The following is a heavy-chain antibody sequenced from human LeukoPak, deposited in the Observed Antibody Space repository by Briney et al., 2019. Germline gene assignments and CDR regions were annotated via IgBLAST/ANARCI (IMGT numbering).Heavy chain of an antibody. D-gene: IGHD3-3*01. CDR2: INHSGST. CDR3: ARDLESGYFDY. J-gene: IGHJ4*02. V-gene: IGHV4-34*01. CDR1: GGSFSGYY. Sequence: SETLSLTCAVYGGSFSGYYWSWIRQPPGKGLEWIGEINHSGSTNYNPSLKSRVTISVDTSKNQFSLKLSSVTAADTAVYYCARDLESGYFDYWGQGTLVTVSS.